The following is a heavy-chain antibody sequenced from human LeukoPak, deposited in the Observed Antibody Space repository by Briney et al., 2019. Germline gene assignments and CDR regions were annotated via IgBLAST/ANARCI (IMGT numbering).Heavy chain of an antibody. Sequence: PGGSLRLSCAASGFTFSNFAMIWVRQAPGKGLKWVSDISGSGDKTHYADSVKGRSTIPRDNSKSVLYMQLNNLRLEDTAVYYCGEGHWGRGTLVTVSS. J-gene: IGHJ4*02. CDR2: ISGSGDKT. V-gene: IGHV3-23*01. CDR3: GEGH. CDR1: GFTFSNFA.